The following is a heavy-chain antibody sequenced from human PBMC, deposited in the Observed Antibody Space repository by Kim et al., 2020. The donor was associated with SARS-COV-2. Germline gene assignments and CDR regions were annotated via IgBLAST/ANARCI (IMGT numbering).Heavy chain of an antibody. D-gene: IGHD3-22*01. CDR2: ISSSGSTI. CDR3: AREGYYDSSGYLEDAFDI. CDR1: GFTFSSYE. Sequence: GGSLRLSCAASGFTFSSYEMNWVRQAPGKGLEWVSYISSSGSTIYYADSVKGRFTISRDNAKNSLYLQMNSLRAEDTAVYYCAREGYYDSSGYLEDAFDIGDQGTMVTVPS. J-gene: IGHJ3*02. V-gene: IGHV3-48*03.